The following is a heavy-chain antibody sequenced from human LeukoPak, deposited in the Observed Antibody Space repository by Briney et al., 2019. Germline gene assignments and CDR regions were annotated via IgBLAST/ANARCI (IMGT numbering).Heavy chain of an antibody. CDR2: IKEDGSQS. J-gene: IGHJ4*02. D-gene: IGHD5-24*01. Sequence: GGSLRLSCGASGFMFSNYWMSWVRQAPGKGLEWVANIKEDGSQSYYADSVKGRFTISRDNAKNSLYLQMNSLRAEDTAVYYCAGVEMATISLDYWGQGTLVTVSS. V-gene: IGHV3-7*01. CDR3: AGVEMATISLDY. CDR1: GFMFSNYW.